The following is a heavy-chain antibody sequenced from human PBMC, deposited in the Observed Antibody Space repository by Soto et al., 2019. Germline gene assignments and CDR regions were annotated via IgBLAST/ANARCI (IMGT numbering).Heavy chain of an antibody. CDR1: GFTFSSYD. CDR2: ITSTSSTI. J-gene: IGHJ6*02. D-gene: IGHD3-22*01. Sequence: PGGSLRLSCAASGFTFSSYDMNWVRQAPWKGLEWVSYITSTSSTIYYADSVKGRFTISRDNAKNSLYLQMTSLRDEDTAVYYCARDISYDSSGYQMRYYGMDVWGQGTTVTV. V-gene: IGHV3-48*02. CDR3: ARDISYDSSGYQMRYYGMDV.